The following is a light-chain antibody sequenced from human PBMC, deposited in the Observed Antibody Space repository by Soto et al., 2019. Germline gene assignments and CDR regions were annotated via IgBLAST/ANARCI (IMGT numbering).Light chain of an antibody. CDR3: QQYETFSGT. Sequence: EIVMTQSPATLSVSPGERATLSCRASQSVSSNLAWYQQKPGQAPRLLIYGASTRATGIPARFSGSGSGTEFTLTISSLQSEDFATYYCQQYETFSGTFGPGTKVDTK. V-gene: IGKV3-15*01. J-gene: IGKJ1*01. CDR2: GAS. CDR1: QSVSSN.